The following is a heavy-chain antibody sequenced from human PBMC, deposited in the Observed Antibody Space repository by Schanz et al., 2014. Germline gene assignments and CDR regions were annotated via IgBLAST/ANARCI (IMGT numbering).Heavy chain of an antibody. J-gene: IGHJ4*02. D-gene: IGHD1-26*01. CDR3: AKGRTVWSGSDRKYYFDY. Sequence: VQLVESGGGVVQPGGSLRLSCAASGFTFSSYGMHWVRQAPGKGLEWVSAISGRADRTYYADSVKGRFTISRDNSRDTLYLQLNSLRAEDTAIYYCAKGRTVWSGSDRKYYFDYWGQGTLVTVSS. CDR1: GFTFSSYG. V-gene: IGHV3-23*04. CDR2: ISGRADRT.